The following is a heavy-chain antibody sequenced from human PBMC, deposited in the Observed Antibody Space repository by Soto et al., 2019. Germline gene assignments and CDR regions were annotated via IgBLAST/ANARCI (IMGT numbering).Heavy chain of an antibody. CDR3: ATYYDILTGYFDNWFDP. V-gene: IGHV1-69*02. CDR2: IIPILGIA. J-gene: IGHJ5*02. CDR1: GGTFSSYT. Sequence: QVQLVQSGAAVKKPGSSVKVSCKASGGTFSSYTISWVRQAPGQGLEWMGRIIPILGIANYAQKFQGRVTITADKSTSTSYMELSSLRSEDTAVYYCATYYDILTGYFDNWFDPWGQGTLVTVSS. D-gene: IGHD3-9*01.